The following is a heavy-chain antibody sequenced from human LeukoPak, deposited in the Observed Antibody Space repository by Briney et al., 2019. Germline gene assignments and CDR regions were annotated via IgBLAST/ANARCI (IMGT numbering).Heavy chain of an antibody. CDR1: GLTFSSYA. Sequence: PGGSLRLSCAAPGLTFSSYAMSWVRQAPGKGQEWVSGISGSGGSTYYADSVKGRFTISRDNSKNTLYLQMNSLRAEDTAVYYCAKYVTSIAVAAFDHWGQGTLVTVSS. CDR2: ISGSGGST. CDR3: AKYVTSIAVAAFDH. J-gene: IGHJ4*02. D-gene: IGHD6-19*01. V-gene: IGHV3-23*01.